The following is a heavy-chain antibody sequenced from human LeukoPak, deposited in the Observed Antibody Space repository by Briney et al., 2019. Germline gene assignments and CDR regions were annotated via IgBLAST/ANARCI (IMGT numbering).Heavy chain of an antibody. CDR1: GGSISSYY. Sequence: SETLSLTCTVSGGSISSYYWSWIGQPPGKGLEWIGYIYCSGSTNYNPSLKSRVTISVDTSKNQFSLKLSSVTAADTAVYYCARGGDYYDSSGYSYWGQGTLVTVSS. CDR3: ARGGDYYDSSGYSY. D-gene: IGHD3-22*01. J-gene: IGHJ4*02. CDR2: IYCSGST. V-gene: IGHV4-59*01.